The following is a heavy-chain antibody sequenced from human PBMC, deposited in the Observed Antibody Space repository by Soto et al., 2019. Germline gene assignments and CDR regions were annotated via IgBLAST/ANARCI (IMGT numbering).Heavy chain of an antibody. CDR3: ARHFFGSPFDP. D-gene: IGHD3-10*01. CDR1: GGSMSPYY. V-gene: IGHV4-59*08. CDR2: VFYSGDT. Sequence: PSETLSLTCTVSGGSMSPYYWSWIRQSPERGLEWTGYVFYSGDTNYNPSLQSRVTISVDTSMNHFSLKLTSVTAADTAVYYCARHFFGSPFDPWGPGILVTVSS. J-gene: IGHJ5*02.